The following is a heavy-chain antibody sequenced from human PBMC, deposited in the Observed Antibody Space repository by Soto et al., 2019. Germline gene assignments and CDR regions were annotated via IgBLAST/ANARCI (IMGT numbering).Heavy chain of an antibody. D-gene: IGHD1-26*01. CDR1: GGSISSYY. J-gene: IGHJ3*02. Sequence: SETLSLTCTVSGGSISSYYWIWIRQPPGKGLEWIGYIYYSGSTNYNPSLKSRVTISVDTSKNQFSLKLSSVTAADTAVYYCARGGLIVGATRPDDAFYIWGQGTMVTVS. V-gene: IGHV4-59*01. CDR2: IYYSGST. CDR3: ARGGLIVGATRPDDAFYI.